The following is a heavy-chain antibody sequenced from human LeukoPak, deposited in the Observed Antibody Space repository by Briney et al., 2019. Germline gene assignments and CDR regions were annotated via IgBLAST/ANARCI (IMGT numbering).Heavy chain of an antibody. V-gene: IGHV3-21*01. D-gene: IGHD3-9*01. Sequence: GGSLRLSCAASGFTFSSYSMNWVRQAPGKGLEWVSSISSSSSYIYYADLVKGRFTISRDNAKNSLYLQMNSLRAEDTAVYYCARGIDYDILTGYNYWGQGTLVTVSS. CDR3: ARGIDYDILTGYNY. CDR2: ISSSSSYI. CDR1: GFTFSSYS. J-gene: IGHJ4*02.